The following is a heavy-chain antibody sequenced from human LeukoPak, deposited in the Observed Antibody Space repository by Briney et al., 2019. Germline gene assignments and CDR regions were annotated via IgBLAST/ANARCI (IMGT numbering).Heavy chain of an antibody. CDR2: INHSGST. CDR1: GRSFSGYY. V-gene: IGHV4-34*01. J-gene: IGHJ5*02. CDR3: ARKYPDHWFDP. D-gene: IGHD2/OR15-2a*01. Sequence: ASETLSLTCAVYGRSFSGYYWSWIRQPPGKGLEWIGEINHSGSTNYNPSLKSRVTISVDTSKNQFSLKLSSVTAADTAVYYCARKYPDHWFDPWGQGTLVTVSS.